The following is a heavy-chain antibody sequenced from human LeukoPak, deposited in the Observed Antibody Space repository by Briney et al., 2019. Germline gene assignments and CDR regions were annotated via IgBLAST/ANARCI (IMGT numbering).Heavy chain of an antibody. CDR3: ASDSGYDHHGLFDY. CDR1: GFIFSDYA. D-gene: IGHD5-12*01. CDR2: ISYDGTNK. J-gene: IGHJ4*02. Sequence: GGSLRLSCAASGFIFSDYAMHWVRQAPGKGLEWVAVISYDGTNKNYADSVKDRFTISRDNSKNTLYLQMNSLRAEDTAVYYCASDSGYDHHGLFDYWDQGTLVTVSS. V-gene: IGHV3-30*04.